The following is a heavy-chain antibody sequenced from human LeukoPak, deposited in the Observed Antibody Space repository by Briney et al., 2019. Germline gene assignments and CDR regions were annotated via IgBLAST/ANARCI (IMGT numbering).Heavy chain of an antibody. Sequence: VGSLRLSCAASGFTVSSTYMSWVRQAPGKGLEWVSVIYSGGSTYYADSVKGRFTISRDNSKNTLYLQMNSLRAEDTAVYYCARDTLYSSSSEYYWAQGTLVTVSS. CDR1: GFTVSSTY. J-gene: IGHJ4*02. V-gene: IGHV3-53*01. CDR2: IYSGGST. CDR3: ARDTLYSSSSEYY. D-gene: IGHD6-6*01.